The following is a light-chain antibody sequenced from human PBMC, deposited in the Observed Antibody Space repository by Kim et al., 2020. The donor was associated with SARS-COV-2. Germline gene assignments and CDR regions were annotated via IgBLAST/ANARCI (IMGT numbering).Light chain of an antibody. Sequence: QSVLTQPPSASGTPGQRVTISCSGSSSNIGSNNVVWYQQLPGAAPNLLIYSNNQRPSGIPDRFSGSRSGTSASLAISGLQSGDEADYYCAVWDDSLKQGVLGEGTQLTVL. CDR1: SSNIGSNN. V-gene: IGLV1-44*01. CDR3: AVWDDSLKQGV. CDR2: SNN. J-gene: IGLJ3*02.